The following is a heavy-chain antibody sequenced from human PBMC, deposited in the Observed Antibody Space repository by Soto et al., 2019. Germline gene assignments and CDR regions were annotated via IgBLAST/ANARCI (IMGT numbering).Heavy chain of an antibody. CDR2: ISGSGGST. D-gene: IGHD1-26*01. CDR1: GFTFSSYA. V-gene: IGHV3-23*01. J-gene: IGHJ4*02. Sequence: EVQLLESGGGLVQPGGSLRLSCAASGFTFSSYAMRWVRQAPVKGLAWVSAISGSGGSTYYADSVKGRFTISRDNSKNTLYLQMSSLRAEDTAVYYCARRGSGSYYDYWGQGTLVTVSS. CDR3: ARRGSGSYYDY.